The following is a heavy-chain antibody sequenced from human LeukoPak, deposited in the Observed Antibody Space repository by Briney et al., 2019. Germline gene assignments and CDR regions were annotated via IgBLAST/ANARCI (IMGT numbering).Heavy chain of an antibody. Sequence: GGSLRLSCVASGFIVNDHAMHWVRQTPGKGLEWVAGVFWNGVDKGYADSVKGRFTIFRDNAKNSMYLQMNSLRAEDTAVYYCARAGSAVDYWGQGTLVTVSS. CDR3: ARAGSAVDY. CDR1: GFIVNDHA. CDR2: VFWNGVDK. V-gene: IGHV3-9*01. J-gene: IGHJ4*02.